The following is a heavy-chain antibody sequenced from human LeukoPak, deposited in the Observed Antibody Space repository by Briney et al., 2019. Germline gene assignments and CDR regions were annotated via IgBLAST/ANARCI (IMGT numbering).Heavy chain of an antibody. CDR2: LRGDGAT. CDR1: GFTFSSYA. CDR3: ATASWVSNADAVL. Sequence: GGSLRLSCAASGFTFSSYAMSWVRQAPARGLEWVSSLRGDGATFYADFVKGRFTFSRDESRNTVYLQLNKLRVEDTAVYYCATASWVSNADAVLWGQGTLVTVSS. J-gene: IGHJ4*02. V-gene: IGHV3-23*01. D-gene: IGHD6-19*01.